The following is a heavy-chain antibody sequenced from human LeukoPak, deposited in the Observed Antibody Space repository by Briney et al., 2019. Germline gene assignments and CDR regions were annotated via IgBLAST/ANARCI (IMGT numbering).Heavy chain of an antibody. J-gene: IGHJ5*02. CDR1: GASISSYF. D-gene: IGHD3-3*01. CDR3: ARDPYYDFWSGYVWFDP. Sequence: SETLSLTCTVSGASISSYFWTWIRQSPGKGLEWIGSIYYSGSTYYNPSLKSRVTISVDTSKNQFSLKLSSVTAADTAVYYCARDPYYDFWSGYVWFDPWGQGTLVTVSS. V-gene: IGHV4-59*12. CDR2: IYYSGST.